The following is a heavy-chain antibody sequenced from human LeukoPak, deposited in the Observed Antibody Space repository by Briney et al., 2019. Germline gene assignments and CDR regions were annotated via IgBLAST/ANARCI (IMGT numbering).Heavy chain of an antibody. D-gene: IGHD3-3*01. J-gene: IGHJ6*02. V-gene: IGHV3-30*18. CDR3: AKDPGGSGYSWYGMDV. Sequence: QPGGSLRLSCAASGFTFSSYGMHWVRQAPGKGLEWVAVISYDGSNKYYADSVKGRFTISRDNSKNTLYLQMNSLRAEDTAVYYCAKDPGGSGYSWYGMDVWGQGTTVTVSS. CDR2: ISYDGSNK. CDR1: GFTFSSYG.